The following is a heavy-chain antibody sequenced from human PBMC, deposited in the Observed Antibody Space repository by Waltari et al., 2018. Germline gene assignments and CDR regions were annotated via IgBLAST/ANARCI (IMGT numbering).Heavy chain of an antibody. V-gene: IGHV3-48*03. CDR1: GFTFSSYE. Sequence: EVQLVESGGGLVQPGGSLRLSCAASGFTFSSYEMNWVRQAPGKGLEWVSYISSSGSTIYYADSGKGRFTISRDNAKNSLYLQMNSLRAEDTAVYYCARVNWEWLLFVGGEIDYWGQGTLVTVSS. CDR2: ISSSGSTI. J-gene: IGHJ4*02. D-gene: IGHD3-3*01. CDR3: ARVNWEWLLFVGGEIDY.